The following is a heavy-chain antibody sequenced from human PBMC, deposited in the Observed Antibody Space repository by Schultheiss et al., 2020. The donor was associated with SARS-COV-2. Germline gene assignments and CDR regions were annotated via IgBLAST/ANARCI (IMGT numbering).Heavy chain of an antibody. CDR2: ISYDGSNK. CDR3: AKDRHDYGDYAWVFDY. V-gene: IGHV3-33*05. Sequence: GGSLRLSCATSGFTFSLYGMHWVRQAPGKGPEWVAIISYDGSNKYYADSVKGRFTISRDNSKNTLYLQMNSLRAEDTAVYYCAKDRHDYGDYAWVFDYWGQGTLVTVSS. J-gene: IGHJ4*02. CDR1: GFTFSLYG. D-gene: IGHD4-17*01.